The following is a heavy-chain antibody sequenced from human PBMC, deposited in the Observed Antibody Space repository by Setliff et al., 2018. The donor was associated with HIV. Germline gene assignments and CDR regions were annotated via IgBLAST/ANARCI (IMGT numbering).Heavy chain of an antibody. CDR1: GGSLSTYY. CDR2: IKHSGVT. V-gene: IGHV4-34*01. CDR3: AREPPAVAGSYSYYSMDV. Sequence: TLSLTCAVYGGSLSTYYWRWIRQSPGKGLEWIGEIKHSGVTNYNPSLKSRVSISVDPSKNQFSLRLTSVTAADTGLYYCAREPPAVAGSYSYYSMDVWGKGTTVTVSS. J-gene: IGHJ6*03. D-gene: IGHD6-19*01.